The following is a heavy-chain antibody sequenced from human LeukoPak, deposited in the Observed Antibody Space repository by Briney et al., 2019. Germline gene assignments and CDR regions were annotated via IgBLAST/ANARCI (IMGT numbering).Heavy chain of an antibody. CDR3: ARGGALLWFGELLEGFDY. CDR2: ISYDGSNK. Sequence: GGSLRLSCAASGFTFSSYAMHWVRQAPGKGLEWVAVISYDGSNKYYADSVKGRFTISRDNSKNTLYLQMNSLRAEDTAVYYCARGGALLWFGELLEGFDYWAREPWSPSPQ. D-gene: IGHD3-10*01. J-gene: IGHJ4*02. V-gene: IGHV3-30*01. CDR1: GFTFSSYA.